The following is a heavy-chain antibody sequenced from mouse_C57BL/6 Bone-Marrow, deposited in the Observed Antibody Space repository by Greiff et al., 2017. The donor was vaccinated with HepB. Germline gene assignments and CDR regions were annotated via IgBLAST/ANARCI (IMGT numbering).Heavy chain of an antibody. CDR3: ARERYGNYEAMDY. D-gene: IGHD2-10*02. CDR2: IYPGSGST. V-gene: IGHV1-55*01. J-gene: IGHJ4*01. CDR1: GYTFTSYW. Sequence: QVHVKQPGAELVKPGASVKMSCKASGYTFTSYWITWVKQRPGQGLEWIGDIYPGSGSTNYNEKFKSKATLTVDTSSSTAYMQLSSLTSEDSAVYYCARERYGNYEAMDYWGQGTSVTVSS.